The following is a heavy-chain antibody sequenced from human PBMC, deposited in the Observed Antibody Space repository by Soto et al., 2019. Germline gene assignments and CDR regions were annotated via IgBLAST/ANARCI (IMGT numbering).Heavy chain of an antibody. CDR2: INAGNGNT. J-gene: IGHJ4*02. V-gene: IGHV1-3*01. CDR3: ARAVGVATVSFDY. Sequence: GASVKVSCKASGYTFTSYATHWVRQAPGQRLEGMGWINAGNGNTKYSQKFQGRVTITRDTSASTAYMELSSLRSDDTAVYYCARAVGVATVSFDYWGQGTLVTVSS. CDR1: GYTFTSYA. D-gene: IGHD5-12*01.